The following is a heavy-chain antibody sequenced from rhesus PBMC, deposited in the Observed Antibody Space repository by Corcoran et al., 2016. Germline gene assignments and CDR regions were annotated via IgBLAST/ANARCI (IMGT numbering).Heavy chain of an antibody. CDR3: ARHFLRGYSGSYYPYGLDS. V-gene: IGHV4S11*01. CDR1: GGSIRSHY. J-gene: IGHJ6*01. CDR2: IYGSGSST. D-gene: IGHD3-16*01. Sequence: QVQLQASGPGLVKPLETLSLTCAVSGGSIRSHYWSWIRQAPGKGLEWIGYIYGSGSSTNYNLSLKSRVTLSVDTSKNQLSLKLSSVTAADTAVYYCARHFLRGYSGSYYPYGLDSWGQGVVVTVSS.